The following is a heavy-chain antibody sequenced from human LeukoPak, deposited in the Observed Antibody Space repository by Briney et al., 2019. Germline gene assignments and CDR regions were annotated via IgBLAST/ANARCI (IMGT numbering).Heavy chain of an antibody. D-gene: IGHD5-24*01. J-gene: IGHJ4*02. V-gene: IGHV1-2*02. CDR2: INPNSGGT. Sequence: ASVKVSCKASGYTFTGYYMHWVRQAPGQGLEWMGWINPNSGGTNYAQKFQGRVTMTRDTSISTAYMELGRLRSEDTAVYYCARDGARDGYNSLFEYWGQGTLVTVSS. CDR1: GYTFTGYY. CDR3: ARDGARDGYNSLFEY.